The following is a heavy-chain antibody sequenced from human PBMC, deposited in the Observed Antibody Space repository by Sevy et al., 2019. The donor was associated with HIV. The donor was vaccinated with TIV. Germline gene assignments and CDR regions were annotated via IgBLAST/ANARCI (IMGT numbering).Heavy chain of an antibody. D-gene: IGHD2-8*01. Sequence: SETLSLTCSVSGGSVTSAAYYWSWVRQPPGKGLEYIGYIYYTGSTKYNPSLKSRVTISADTSKNQFSLKLSSVTAADTAVYYCAGGGCTNGICYKDYYYYGMDVWGRGTTVTVSS. CDR3: AGGGCTNGICYKDYYYYGMDV. CDR1: GGSVTSAAYY. V-gene: IGHV4-61*08. J-gene: IGHJ6*02. CDR2: IYYTGST.